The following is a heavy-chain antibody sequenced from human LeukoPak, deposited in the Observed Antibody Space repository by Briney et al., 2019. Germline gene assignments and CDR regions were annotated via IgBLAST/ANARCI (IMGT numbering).Heavy chain of an antibody. D-gene: IGHD3-22*01. V-gene: IGHV3-23*01. J-gene: IGHJ4*02. CDR3: AREYHDSSGYLDY. CDR1: GFTFRRYG. CDR2: VSDSGRNT. Sequence: GGSLRLSCAVSGFTFRRYGMTWVRQAPGKGLDWVSSVSDSGRNTYYADSVKGRFTISRDNSRNTLYLQMNSLRAEDTAVYYCAREYHDSSGYLDYWGQGTLVTVSS.